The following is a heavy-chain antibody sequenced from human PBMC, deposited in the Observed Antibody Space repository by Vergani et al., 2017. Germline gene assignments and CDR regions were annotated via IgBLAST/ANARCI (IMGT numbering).Heavy chain of an antibody. CDR3: ARAGGYSGMFDP. D-gene: IGHD5-12*01. V-gene: IGHV4-59*01. Sequence: QVQLQESGPGLVKPSETLSLTCTVSGGSISSYYWSWIRQPPGKGLEWIGYIYYSGSTNYHPSLKSRVTISVDTSKNQFSLKLSSVTAADTAVYYCARAGGYSGMFDPWGQGTLVTVSS. J-gene: IGHJ5*02. CDR2: IYYSGST. CDR1: GGSISSYY.